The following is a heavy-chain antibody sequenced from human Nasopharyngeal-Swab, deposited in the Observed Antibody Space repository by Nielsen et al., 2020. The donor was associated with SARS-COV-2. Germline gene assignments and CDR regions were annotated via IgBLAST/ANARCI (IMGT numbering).Heavy chain of an antibody. J-gene: IGHJ4*02. CDR3: ANGRD. Sequence: SLKISCAASGFTFDDFVIHWVRQAPGKGLEWVSGISSNSKNIGYADSVKGRFTISRDDAKNSLYLQMNSLRAEDTALYYCANGRDWGQGTLVTVSS. CDR1: GFTFDDFV. CDR2: ISSNSKNI. V-gene: IGHV3-9*01.